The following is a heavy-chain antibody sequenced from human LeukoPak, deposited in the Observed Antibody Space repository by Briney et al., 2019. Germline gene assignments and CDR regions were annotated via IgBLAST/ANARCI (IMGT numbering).Heavy chain of an antibody. CDR1: GFTFNNFE. V-gene: IGHV3-48*03. CDR2: VSGSGDEI. D-gene: IGHD4/OR15-4a*01. CDR3: ATKVPGSSHFSS. J-gene: IGHJ4*02. Sequence: GGSMTLSCAASGFTFNNFEMNWDRQAPGKGLEWVSYVSGSGDEIRYGDSVKGRFTISRDNAKSSLYLQMDSLRAEDTAVYYCATKVPGSSHFSSWGQGTLVPGSS.